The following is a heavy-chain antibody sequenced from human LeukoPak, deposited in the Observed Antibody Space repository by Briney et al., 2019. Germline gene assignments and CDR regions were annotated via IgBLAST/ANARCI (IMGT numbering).Heavy chain of an antibody. CDR1: GFTFSNYG. CDR2: MSYDGSHI. D-gene: IGHD2-15*01. CDR3: AKGRQYGSGSYEFDY. J-gene: IGHJ4*02. V-gene: IGHV3-30*18. Sequence: GGSLRLTCAASGFTFSNYGLHWVRQAPGKGLEWVGVMSYDGSHIAYVDSVKGRFTVSKDNSKKTLYLQMNSLRAEDTAVYYCAKGRQYGSGSYEFDYWGQGTLVTVSS.